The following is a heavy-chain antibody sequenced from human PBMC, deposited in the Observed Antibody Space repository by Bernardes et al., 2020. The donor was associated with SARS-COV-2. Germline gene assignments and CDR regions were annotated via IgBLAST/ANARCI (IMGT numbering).Heavy chain of an antibody. V-gene: IGHV3-23*01. CDR3: APDTSGWFVGY. CDR2: ISASGRST. Sequence: GGSLRLSCAASGFTFMNYAMSWVRQAPGKGLEWVSGISASGRSTYYADSVEGRFTISRDNSNNTVHLQMNSLRAEDTAIYHCAPDTSGWFVGYWGPGTLVTVSS. D-gene: IGHD6-19*01. J-gene: IGHJ4*02. CDR1: GFTFMNYA.